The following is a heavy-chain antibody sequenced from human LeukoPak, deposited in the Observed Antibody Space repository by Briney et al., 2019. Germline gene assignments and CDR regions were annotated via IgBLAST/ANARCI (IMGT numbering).Heavy chain of an antibody. D-gene: IGHD6-13*01. J-gene: IGHJ4*02. CDR3: AGSLAAAGPDYFDY. CDR2: IYYSGST. Sequence: SETLSLTCIVSGGSISSYYWSWIRQPPGKGLEWIGYIYYSGSTNYNPSLKSRVTISVDTSKNQFSLKLSSVTAADTAVYYCAGSLAAAGPDYFDYWGQGTLVTVSS. CDR1: GGSISSYY. V-gene: IGHV4-59*01.